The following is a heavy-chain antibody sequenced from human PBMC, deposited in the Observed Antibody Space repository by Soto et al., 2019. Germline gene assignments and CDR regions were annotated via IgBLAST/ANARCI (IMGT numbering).Heavy chain of an antibody. J-gene: IGHJ4*02. V-gene: IGHV3-33*01. D-gene: IGHD2-15*01. CDR2: IWFDGSNK. CDR1: GFTFSSYG. Sequence: GGSLRLSCAASGFTFSSYGMHWVLQAPGKGLDWVAVIWFDGSNKYYADSVKGRFTISRDNSKNTLYLQMNSLRAEDTALYYCARAVGPFDYWGQGALVTVSS. CDR3: ARAVGPFDY.